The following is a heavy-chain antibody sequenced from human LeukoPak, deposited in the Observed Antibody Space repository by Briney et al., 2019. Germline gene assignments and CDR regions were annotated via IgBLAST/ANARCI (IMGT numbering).Heavy chain of an antibody. D-gene: IGHD2-2*01. V-gene: IGHV4-4*07. J-gene: IGHJ4*02. CDR3: ERDKCNSTTCPKYFDY. Sequence: SETLSLTCTVSGGSINNYYWSWIRQPAGKGLEWIGRVYTSGSTNYNPSLRGRVTVSVDTSKNQVSLNLTSVTAADTAVYYCERDKCNSTTCPKYFDYWSQGTLVTVSS. CDR2: VYTSGST. CDR1: GGSINNYY.